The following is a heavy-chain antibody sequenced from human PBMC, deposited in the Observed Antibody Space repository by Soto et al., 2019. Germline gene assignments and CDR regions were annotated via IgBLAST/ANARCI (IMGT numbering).Heavy chain of an antibody. CDR3: AKPTYNGYWVGYFDY. CDR1: GFTFSSYA. V-gene: IGHV3-23*01. D-gene: IGHD2-8*02. CDR2: ISGSDGST. Sequence: GGSLRLSCAASGFTFSSYAMRWVRQAPGKGLEWVSAISGSDGSTYYADSVKGRFTISRDNSKNTLYLQMNSLRAEDTAVYYCAKPTYNGYWVGYFDYWGQGTLVTVSS. J-gene: IGHJ4*02.